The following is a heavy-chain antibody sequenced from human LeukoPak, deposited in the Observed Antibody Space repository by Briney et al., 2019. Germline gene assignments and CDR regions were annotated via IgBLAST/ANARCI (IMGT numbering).Heavy chain of an antibody. V-gene: IGHV3-30*03. D-gene: IGHD2-2*03. CDR2: ISHDGSSE. CDR1: GFTISTYG. J-gene: IGHJ3*01. Sequence: TGGSLRLSCAASGFTISTYGMHWVRQAPGKGLEWVAVISHDGSSEFHADSVKVRFTISRDNSKNTLYLQMNSLRAEDTAVYYCATEMDSDAFDLWGRGTMVTVSS. CDR3: ATEMDSDAFDL.